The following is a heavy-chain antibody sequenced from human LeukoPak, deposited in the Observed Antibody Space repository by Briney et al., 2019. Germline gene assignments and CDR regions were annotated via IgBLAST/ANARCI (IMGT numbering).Heavy chain of an antibody. V-gene: IGHV3-23*01. J-gene: IGHJ4*02. Sequence: QPGGSLRLSCAASGFTLSSYAMSWVRQAPGKGLEWVSAISGSGGSTYYADSVKGRFTISRDNSKNTLYLQMNSLRAEDTAVYYCAKGIVGATTGIDYWGQGTLVTVSS. CDR1: GFTLSSYA. CDR2: ISGSGGST. CDR3: AKGIVGATTGIDY. D-gene: IGHD1-26*01.